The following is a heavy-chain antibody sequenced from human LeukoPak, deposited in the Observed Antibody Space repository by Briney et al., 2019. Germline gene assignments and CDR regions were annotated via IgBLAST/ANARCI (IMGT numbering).Heavy chain of an antibody. CDR3: ARRPYSSSWYGVDY. J-gene: IGHJ4*02. V-gene: IGHV4-39*01. CDR1: GGSISSSSYY. CDR2: IYYSGST. D-gene: IGHD6-13*01. Sequence: SETLSLTCTVSGGSISSSSYYWGWIRQPPGKGLEWIGSIYYSGSTYYNPSLKSRVTISVDTSKNQFSLKLSSVTAADTAAYYCARRPYSSSWYGVDYWGQGTLVTVSS.